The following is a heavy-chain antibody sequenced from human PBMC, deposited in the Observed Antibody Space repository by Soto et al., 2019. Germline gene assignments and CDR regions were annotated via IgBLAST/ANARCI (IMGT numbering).Heavy chain of an antibody. V-gene: IGHV1-69*12. J-gene: IGHJ6*02. CDR3: ASHGITGTWVYYYGMDV. CDR2: IIPIFGTA. Sequence: QVQLVQSGAEVKKPGSSVKVSCKASGGTFSSYAISWVRQAPGQELEWMGGIIPIFGTANYAQKFQGRVTITADESTSTAYMELSSLRSEDTAVYYCASHGITGTWVYYYGMDVWGQGTTVTVSS. CDR1: GGTFSSYA. D-gene: IGHD1-7*01.